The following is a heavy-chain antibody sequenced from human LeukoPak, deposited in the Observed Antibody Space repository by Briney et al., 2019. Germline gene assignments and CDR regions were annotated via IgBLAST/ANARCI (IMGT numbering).Heavy chain of an antibody. CDR2: IYYSGST. V-gene: IGHV4-59*01. D-gene: IGHD2-15*01. J-gene: IGHJ1*01. CDR1: GGSISSYY. Sequence: NPSETLSLTCTVSGGSISSYYWSWIRQPPGKGLEWIGYIYYSGSTNYNPSLKSRVTISVDTSKNQFSLKLSSVTAADTAVYYCARGVVVAAIVEYFQHWGQGTLVTVSS. CDR3: ARGVVVAAIVEYFQH.